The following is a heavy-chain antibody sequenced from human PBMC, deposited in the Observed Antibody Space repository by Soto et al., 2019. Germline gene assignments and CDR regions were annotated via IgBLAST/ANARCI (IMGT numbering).Heavy chain of an antibody. Sequence: GESLKISCKGSGYTFTSYWISWVGQMPGKGLERMGRIDPSDSYTNYSPSFQGHVTISTDKSISTAYLQWSSLKASDTAMYYCARLRWSGGICYGHNYYGMDVWGQGTTVTVSS. CDR2: IDPSDSYT. CDR1: GYTFTSYW. CDR3: ARLRWSGGICYGHNYYGMDV. V-gene: IGHV5-10-1*01. D-gene: IGHD2-15*01. J-gene: IGHJ6*02.